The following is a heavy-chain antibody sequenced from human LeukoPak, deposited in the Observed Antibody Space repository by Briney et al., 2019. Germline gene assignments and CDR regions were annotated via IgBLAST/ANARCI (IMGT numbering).Heavy chain of an antibody. V-gene: IGHV3-23*01. CDR2: ISGAAVTT. Sequence: ETLSLTCAVYGGSFSGYYWSWVRQAPGKGLEWVSTISGAAVTTYYADSVKGRFTISRDNSKNTLYLQMNSLRADDTAVYYCAKTVVTPYYFDYWGQGTLVTVSS. D-gene: IGHD4-23*01. J-gene: IGHJ4*02. CDR3: AKTVVTPYYFDY. CDR1: GGSFSGYY.